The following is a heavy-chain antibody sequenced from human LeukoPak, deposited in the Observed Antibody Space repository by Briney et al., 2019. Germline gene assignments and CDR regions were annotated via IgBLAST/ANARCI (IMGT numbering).Heavy chain of an antibody. CDR3: ARVPVGAAGRYYYYYMDV. Sequence: SETLSLTXTVSGGSISSSSYYWSWIRQPAGNGLEWIGRIYTSGSTNYNPSLKSRVTMSVDTSKNQFSLKLSSVTAADTAVYYCARVPVGAAGRYYYYYMDVWGKGTTVTVSS. D-gene: IGHD6-13*01. CDR2: IYTSGST. CDR1: GGSISSSSYY. J-gene: IGHJ6*03. V-gene: IGHV4-61*02.